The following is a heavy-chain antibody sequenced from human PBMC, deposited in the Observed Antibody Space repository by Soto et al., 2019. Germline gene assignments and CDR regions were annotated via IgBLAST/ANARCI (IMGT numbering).Heavy chain of an antibody. D-gene: IGHD5-12*01. CDR1: GFSFSSYA. CDR3: AKDSIEYSASVDY. J-gene: IGHJ4*02. Sequence: EVQLLESGGGLVQPGGSLRLSCAASGFSFSSYAMVWVRQAPGKGLEWGSVISAGGGSIYFADSVKGRFTISRDNSKNVLSLEMNSLSDEDTATYFCAKDSIEYSASVDYWGQGTLVVVSS. CDR2: ISAGGGSI. V-gene: IGHV3-23*01.